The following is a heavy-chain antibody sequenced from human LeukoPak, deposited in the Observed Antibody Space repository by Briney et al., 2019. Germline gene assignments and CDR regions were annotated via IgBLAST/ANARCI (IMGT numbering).Heavy chain of an antibody. Sequence: PSETLSLTCTVSGGSISSYYWSWIRQPPGKGLEWVSAISGSGTSTYYADSVKGRFTISRDNSKNTLYLQMNSLRDEDTAVYYCARDYELDYWGQGTLVTVSS. V-gene: IGHV3-23*01. CDR1: GGSISSYY. D-gene: IGHD3-3*01. CDR3: ARDYELDY. CDR2: ISGSGTST. J-gene: IGHJ4*02.